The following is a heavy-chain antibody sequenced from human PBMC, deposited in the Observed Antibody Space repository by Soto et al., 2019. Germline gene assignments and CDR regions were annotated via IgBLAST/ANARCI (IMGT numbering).Heavy chain of an antibody. Sequence: QVQLVQSGAEVKKPGSSVKVSCKASGGTFSSYTISWVRQAPGQGLEWMGRIIPILGIANYAQKFQGRVTITADKSTSTAYMELSSLRSEDTAVYYCARDLDTAMVTGDYWGQGTLVTVSS. D-gene: IGHD5-18*01. CDR3: ARDLDTAMVTGDY. V-gene: IGHV1-69*08. CDR1: GGTFSSYT. CDR2: IIPILGIA. J-gene: IGHJ4*02.